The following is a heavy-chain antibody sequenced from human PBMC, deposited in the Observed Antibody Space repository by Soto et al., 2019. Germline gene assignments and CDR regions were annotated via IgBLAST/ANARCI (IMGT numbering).Heavy chain of an antibody. CDR2: IYHSGST. Sequence: PSETLSLTCTVSGGSISSSSYYWGWIRQPPGKGLEWIGEIYHSGSTNYNPSLKSRVTISVDKSKNQFSLKLSSVTAADTAVYYCARKNIAVAVVNFDYWGQGTLVTVSS. CDR1: GGSISSSSYY. D-gene: IGHD6-19*01. CDR3: ARKNIAVAVVNFDY. J-gene: IGHJ4*02. V-gene: IGHV4-39*07.